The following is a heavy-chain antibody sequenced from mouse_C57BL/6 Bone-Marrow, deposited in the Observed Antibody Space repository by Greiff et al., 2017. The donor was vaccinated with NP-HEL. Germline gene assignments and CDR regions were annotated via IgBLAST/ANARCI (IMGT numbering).Heavy chain of an antibody. V-gene: IGHV1-4*01. CDR1: GYTFTSYT. CDR2: INPSSGYT. J-gene: IGHJ1*03. CDR3: ARKSNYGYFDV. D-gene: IGHD2-5*01. Sequence: VKLVESGAELARPGASVKMSCKASGYTFTSYTMHWVKQRPGQGLEWIGYINPSSGYTKYNQKFKDKATLTADKSSSTAYMQLSSLTSEDSAVYYCARKSNYGYFDVWGTGTTVTVSS.